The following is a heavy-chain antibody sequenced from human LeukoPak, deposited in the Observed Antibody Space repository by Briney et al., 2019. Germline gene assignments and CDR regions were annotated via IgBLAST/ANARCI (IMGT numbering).Heavy chain of an antibody. CDR1: GYTFTGYY. V-gene: IGHV1-2*06. D-gene: IGHD3-3*01. CDR2: INPNSGDT. CDR3: ARIWIKSGYCYFDY. J-gene: IGHJ4*02. Sequence: ASVKVSCKASGYTFTGYYIHWVRQAPGQGLEWMGRINPNSGDTNYAQKFQGRVTMTRDTSISTAYMELSRLRSDDTAVYYCARIWIKSGYCYFDYWGQGTLVTVSS.